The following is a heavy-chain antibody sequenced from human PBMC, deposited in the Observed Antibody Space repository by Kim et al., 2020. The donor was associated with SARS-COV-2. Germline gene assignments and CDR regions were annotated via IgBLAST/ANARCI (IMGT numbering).Heavy chain of an antibody. Sequence: GGSLRLSCAASGFTFSSYGMHWVRQAPGKGLEWVAVISYDGSNKYYADSVKGRFTISRDNSKNTLYLQMNSLRAEDTAVYYCAKSAYYYDSSGYYYDAF. CDR2: ISYDGSNK. J-gene: IGHJ3*01. V-gene: IGHV3-30*18. CDR3: AKSAYYYDSSGYYYDAF. CDR1: GFTFSSYG. D-gene: IGHD3-22*01.